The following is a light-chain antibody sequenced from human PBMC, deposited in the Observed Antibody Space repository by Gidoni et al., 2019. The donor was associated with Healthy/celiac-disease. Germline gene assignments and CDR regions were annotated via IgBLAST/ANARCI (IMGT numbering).Light chain of an antibody. Sequence: EIVLTQSPATLSLSPGERPTLSCRASQSVSSYLAWYQQKPGQAPRLLIYDASNRATRIPARFSGSGSGTDFTLTISSLEPEDFAVYYCQQRSNWLITFGQGTRLEIK. J-gene: IGKJ5*01. CDR3: QQRSNWLIT. CDR1: QSVSSY. CDR2: DAS. V-gene: IGKV3-11*01.